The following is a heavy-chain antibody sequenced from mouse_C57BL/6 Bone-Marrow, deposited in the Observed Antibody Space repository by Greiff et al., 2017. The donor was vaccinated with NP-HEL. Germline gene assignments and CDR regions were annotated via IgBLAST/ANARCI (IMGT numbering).Heavy chain of an antibody. CDR3: ARDDYGLG. V-gene: IGHV5-4*01. Sequence: EVKLQESGGGLVKPGGSLKLSCAASGFTFSSYAMSWVRQTPEKRLEWVATISDGGSYTYYPDNVKGRFTISRDNAKNNLYLQMSHLKSEDTAMYYCARDDYGLGGGQGTLVTVSA. CDR2: ISDGGSYT. J-gene: IGHJ3*01. D-gene: IGHD2-4*01. CDR1: GFTFSSYA.